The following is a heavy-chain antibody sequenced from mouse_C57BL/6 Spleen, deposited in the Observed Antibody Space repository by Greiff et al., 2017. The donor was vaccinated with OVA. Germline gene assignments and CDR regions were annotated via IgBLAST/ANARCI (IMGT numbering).Heavy chain of an antibody. CDR1: GFTFSSYA. CDR2: ISDGGSYT. CDR3: ARDYSNYPNWYFDV. D-gene: IGHD2-5*01. V-gene: IGHV5-4*01. Sequence: EVQGVESGGGLVKPGGSLKLSCAASGFTFSSYAMSWVRQTPEKRLEWVATISDGGSYTYYPDNVKGRFTISRDNAKNNLYLQMSHLKSEDTAMYYCARDYSNYPNWYFDVWGTGTTVTVSS. J-gene: IGHJ1*03.